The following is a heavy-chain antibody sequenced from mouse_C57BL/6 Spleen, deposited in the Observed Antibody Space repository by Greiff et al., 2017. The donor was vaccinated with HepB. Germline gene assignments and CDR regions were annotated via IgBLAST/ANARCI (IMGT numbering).Heavy chain of an antibody. CDR1: GYTFTSYW. Sequence: QVQLQQPGTELVKPGASVKLSCKASGYTFTSYWMHWVKQRPGQGLEWIGNITPRDGGTNYNAKFKSKATFTVDKSTSTAHMQISSLTSEAAAVYYCSPHGYSYYPGYWGQGATLTVSS. J-gene: IGHJ2*01. V-gene: IGHV1-53*01. D-gene: IGHD2-12*01. CDR3: SPHGYSYYPGY. CDR2: ITPRDGGT.